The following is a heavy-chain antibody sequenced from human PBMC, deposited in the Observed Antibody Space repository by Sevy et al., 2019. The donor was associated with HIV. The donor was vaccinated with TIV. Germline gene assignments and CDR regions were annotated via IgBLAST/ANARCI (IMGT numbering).Heavy chain of an antibody. CDR3: ARRAYCGGDCSPNFDY. Sequence: GGSLRLSCAASGFTFSSYSMNWVRQAPGNGLEWVSSISSSSSYIYYADSVKGRFTISRDNAKNSLYLQMNSLRAEDTAVYYCARRAYCGGDCSPNFDYWGQGTLVTVSS. CDR2: ISSSSSYI. V-gene: IGHV3-21*01. J-gene: IGHJ4*02. CDR1: GFTFSSYS. D-gene: IGHD2-21*02.